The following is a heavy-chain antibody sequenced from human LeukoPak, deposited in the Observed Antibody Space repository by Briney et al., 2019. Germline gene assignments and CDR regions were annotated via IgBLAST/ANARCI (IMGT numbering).Heavy chain of an antibody. CDR2: ISWNSGSI. J-gene: IGHJ5*02. V-gene: IGHV3-9*01. CDR3: AKDRDIAARLVPPWLDP. D-gene: IGHD6-6*01. CDR1: GFTFDDYA. Sequence: PGRSLRLSCAASGFTFDDYAMHWVRQAPGKGLEWVSGISWNSGSIGYADSVKGRFTISRDNAKNSLYLQMNSLRAEDTALYYCAKDRDIAARLVPPWLDPWGQGTLVTVSS.